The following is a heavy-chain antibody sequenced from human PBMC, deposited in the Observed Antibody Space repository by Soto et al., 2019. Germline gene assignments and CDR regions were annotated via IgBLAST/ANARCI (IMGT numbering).Heavy chain of an antibody. CDR3: ARVNDILTGYYKGYDY. J-gene: IGHJ4*01. D-gene: IGHD3-9*01. CDR2: ISAYNGNT. V-gene: IGHV1-18*01. CDR1: GYTFTNYG. Sequence: GASVKDSCKASGYTFTNYGISWVRQAPGQGLEWMGWISAYNGNTNYAQKLQGRVTMTTDTSTSTAYMELRSLRSDDTAVYYCARVNDILTGYYKGYDYWGHGILVTVSS.